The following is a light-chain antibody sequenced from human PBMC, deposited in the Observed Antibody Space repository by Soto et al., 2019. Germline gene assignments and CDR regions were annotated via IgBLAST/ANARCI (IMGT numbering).Light chain of an antibody. CDR3: QQYYTTLYT. V-gene: IGKV4-1*01. CDR2: WAS. CDR1: QSVLYNSNNKNY. J-gene: IGKJ2*01. Sequence: IVMTQTADSVAVSLGERASTNCKSTQSVLYNSNNKNYLAWYQQKHGQPPQLLIYWASTRESGVPDRFSGSGSGTDFTLIISSLQAEDVAVYYCQQYYTTLYTLGQGTKLEIK.